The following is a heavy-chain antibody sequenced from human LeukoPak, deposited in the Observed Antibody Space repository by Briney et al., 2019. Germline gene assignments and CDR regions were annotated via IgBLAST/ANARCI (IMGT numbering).Heavy chain of an antibody. J-gene: IGHJ4*02. Sequence: PSETLSLTCTVSGYSISSGYYWGWIRQPPGKGLEWIGSIYHSGGTYYNPSLKSRVTISVDTSKNQFSLKLSSVTAADTAVYYCARDMPGGWSDSSGNFDYWGQGTLVTVSS. CDR2: IYHSGGT. D-gene: IGHD3-22*01. CDR3: ARDMPGGWSDSSGNFDY. CDR1: GYSISSGYY. V-gene: IGHV4-38-2*02.